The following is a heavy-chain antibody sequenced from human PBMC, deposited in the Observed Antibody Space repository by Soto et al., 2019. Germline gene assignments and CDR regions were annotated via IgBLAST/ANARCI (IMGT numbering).Heavy chain of an antibody. CDR3: ARDTPAYYGSGYYFDY. V-gene: IGHV3-7*01. J-gene: IGHJ4*02. D-gene: IGHD3-10*01. Sequence: GGSLRLSCAASGFTFSSYWMSWVRQAPGKGLEWVANIKQDGSEKYYVDSVKGRFTISRDNAKNSLYLQMNSLRAEDTAVYYCARDTPAYYGSGYYFDYWGQGTLVTVSS. CDR1: GFTFSSYW. CDR2: IKQDGSEK.